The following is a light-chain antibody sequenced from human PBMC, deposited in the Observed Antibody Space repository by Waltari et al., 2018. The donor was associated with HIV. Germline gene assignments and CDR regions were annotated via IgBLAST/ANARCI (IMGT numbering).Light chain of an antibody. CDR2: WAS. V-gene: IGKV4-1*01. Sequence: DLVMTQSTESLPVSLGARAPINRTSRRGVVCTPKNGNCLASDQHTPRQPPKLLIAWASPRASGVPDRFRGGGSGIDFTLTIRGLEAEDVAVDHCQQYYRLPPTFGGGTKVEIK. CDR3: QQYYRLPPT. J-gene: IGKJ4*01. CDR1: RGVVCTPKNGNC.